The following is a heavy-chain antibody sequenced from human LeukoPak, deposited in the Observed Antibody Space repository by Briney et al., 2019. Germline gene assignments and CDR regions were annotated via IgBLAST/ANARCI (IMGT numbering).Heavy chain of an antibody. Sequence: SETLSLTCTVSGASISSGSYYWSWIRQPAGKGLEWIGRIYTSGSTNYNPSLKSRVTISLDTSKNQFSLNLSSVTAADTAVYFCARAKIAARDPNNWFDPWGQGTLVTVSS. CDR1: GASISSGSYY. V-gene: IGHV4-61*02. CDR3: ARAKIAARDPNNWFDP. CDR2: IYTSGST. D-gene: IGHD6-6*01. J-gene: IGHJ5*02.